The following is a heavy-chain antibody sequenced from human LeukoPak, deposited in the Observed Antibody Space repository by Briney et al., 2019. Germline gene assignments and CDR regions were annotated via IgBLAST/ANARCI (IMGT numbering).Heavy chain of an antibody. D-gene: IGHD6-13*01. CDR3: ARVTANHLSWPDP. CDR1: VYTFTDHY. J-gene: IGHJ5*02. CDR2: INPKSGGT. V-gene: IGHV1-2*02. Sequence: GASVNVSCKASVYTFTDHYIHWVRQAPGQGLEWMGWINPKSGGTNYAQNFQGRVTMTRDTSINTAYMELSRLTFDDTAVYYCARVTANHLSWPDPWGQGTLVTVSS.